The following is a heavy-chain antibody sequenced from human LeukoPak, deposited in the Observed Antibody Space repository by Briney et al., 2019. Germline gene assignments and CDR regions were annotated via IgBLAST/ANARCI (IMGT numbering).Heavy chain of an antibody. CDR1: GYTFTNYA. CDR2: INPSGGST. J-gene: IGHJ5*02. Sequence: ASVKVSCKASGYTFTNYAMNWVRQAPGQGLEWMGIINPSGGSTSYAQKFQGRVTMTRNTSISTAYMELSSLRSEDTAVYYCTSHDPRYCSGGSCYSAGFDPWGQGTLVTVSS. CDR3: TSHDPRYCSGGSCYSAGFDP. V-gene: IGHV1-46*03. D-gene: IGHD2-15*01.